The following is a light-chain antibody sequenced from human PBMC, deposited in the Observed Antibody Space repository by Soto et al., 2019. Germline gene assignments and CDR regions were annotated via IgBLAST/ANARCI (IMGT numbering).Light chain of an antibody. CDR2: GAS. Sequence: EIVLTQSPGTLSLYPGERATLSCRASQSVSSSYLAWYQRKPGQAPRLLIYGASSRAPGIPDRFSGRGSGTDFPLTISRLEPEYLAVYYCQQYSSSPTTFGQGTKVEIK. J-gene: IGKJ1*01. V-gene: IGKV3-20*01. CDR3: QQYSSSPTT. CDR1: QSVSSSY.